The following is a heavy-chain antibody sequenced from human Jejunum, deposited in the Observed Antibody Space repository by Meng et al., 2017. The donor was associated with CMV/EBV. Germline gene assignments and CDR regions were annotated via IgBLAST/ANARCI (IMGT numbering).Heavy chain of an antibody. CDR3: ARNRISGWLDS. D-gene: IGHD3-10*01. CDR2: MSFDGINK. Sequence: CAASGFSFSNYAMPWVRQAPGKGLEWLAIMSFDGINKYYADSVKGRFTISRDNAKNTLYLQMNSLRAEDTAVYYCARNRISGWLDSWGQGTLVTVSS. CDR1: GFSFSNYA. V-gene: IGHV3-30*04. J-gene: IGHJ5*01.